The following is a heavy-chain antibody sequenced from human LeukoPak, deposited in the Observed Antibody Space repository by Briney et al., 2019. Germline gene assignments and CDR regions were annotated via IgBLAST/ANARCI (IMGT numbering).Heavy chain of an antibody. J-gene: IGHJ4*01. CDR1: GFTFSTCA. D-gene: IGHD6-13*01. CDR3: VKDLTSSWTLDY. CDR2: ISYDGSKK. V-gene: IGHV3-30*18. Sequence: PGGSLRLSCAVSGFTFSTCAMHWVRQAPDKGLEWVAVISYDGSKKYYADSVKGRFTISRDNSKNTLYLQMDSLRAEDTAVYSCVKDLTSSWTLDYWGQGTLVTGSS.